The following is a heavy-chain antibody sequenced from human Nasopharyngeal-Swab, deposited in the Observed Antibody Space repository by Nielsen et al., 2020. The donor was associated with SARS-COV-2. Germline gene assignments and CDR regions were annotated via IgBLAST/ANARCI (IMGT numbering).Heavy chain of an antibody. CDR3: ARRGRIAVAGFFDY. CDR2: IYYCGST. Sequence: WIRQPPGQGLEWIGSIYYCGSTYYNPSLKGRVTISVDTSKNQFSLKLHSVTAADTAVYYCARRGRIAVAGFFDYWGQGTLVTGLL. V-gene: IGHV4-39*01. D-gene: IGHD6-19*01. J-gene: IGHJ4*02.